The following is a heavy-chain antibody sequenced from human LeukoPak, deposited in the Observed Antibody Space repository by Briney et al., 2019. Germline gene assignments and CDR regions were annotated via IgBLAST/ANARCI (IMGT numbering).Heavy chain of an antibody. CDR1: GFTFSSYA. Sequence: GGSLRLSCAASGFTFSSYAMSWVRQAPGKGLEWVSAISGSGGSTYYADSVKGRFTISRDNSKNTQYLQMNSLRAEDTAVYYCAKGFGAAAAYYYGLDVWGQGTTVTVSS. D-gene: IGHD6-13*01. V-gene: IGHV3-23*01. CDR2: ISGSGGST. CDR3: AKGFGAAAAYYYGLDV. J-gene: IGHJ6*02.